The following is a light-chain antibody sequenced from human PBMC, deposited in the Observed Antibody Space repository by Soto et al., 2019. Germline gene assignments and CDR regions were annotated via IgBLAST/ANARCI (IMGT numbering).Light chain of an antibody. V-gene: IGKV3-15*01. Sequence: EIVMTQSPATLSVSPGERATLSCRASQSVSSKLGWYQQKPGQAPRRLLYGASIRATGIPARFSGSGSGTEFTITISSLQSEDFAVYYCQQYNNWPRTFGPGTKVDIK. CDR3: QQYNNWPRT. J-gene: IGKJ3*01. CDR2: GAS. CDR1: QSVSSK.